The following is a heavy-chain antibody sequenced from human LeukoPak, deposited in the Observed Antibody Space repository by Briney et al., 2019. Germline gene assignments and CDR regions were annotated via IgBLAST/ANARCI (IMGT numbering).Heavy chain of an antibody. CDR1: GFTFSSYS. V-gene: IGHV3-48*01. Sequence: GGSLRLSCAASGFTFSSYSMNWVRQAPGKGLEWVSYISSSSSTIYYADSVKGRFTISRDNSKNTLYLQMNSLRAEDTAVYYCAKGVSYYDSSGYILDAFDIWGQGAMVTVSS. CDR2: ISSSSSTI. CDR3: AKGVSYYDSSGYILDAFDI. J-gene: IGHJ3*02. D-gene: IGHD3-22*01.